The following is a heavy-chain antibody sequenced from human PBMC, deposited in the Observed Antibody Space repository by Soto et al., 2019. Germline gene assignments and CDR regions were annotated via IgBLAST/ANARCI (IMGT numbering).Heavy chain of an antibody. CDR2: INHSGST. CDR1: GGSFSGYY. V-gene: IGHV4-34*01. J-gene: IGHJ5*02. Sequence: QVQLQQWGAGLLKPSETLSLTCAVYGGSFSGYYWSWIRQPPGKGLEWIGEINHSGSTKYNPALKSRVTIPVDTSKNPFSLKLSSVTAADTAVYYCARGRIRDIVVVPAADNWFDPWGQGTLVTVSS. CDR3: ARGRIRDIVVVPAADNWFDP. D-gene: IGHD2-2*01.